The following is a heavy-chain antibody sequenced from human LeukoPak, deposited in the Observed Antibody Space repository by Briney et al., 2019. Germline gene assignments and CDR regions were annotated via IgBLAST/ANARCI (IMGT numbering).Heavy chain of an antibody. CDR3: ARETNNNGWLRFYDY. J-gene: IGHJ4*02. Sequence: SETLSLTCTVSGDSSSNNIYYWGWIRQPPGWGLDWIGSIGYSGSTYYNPSLRSRATISIDTSKNQFSLKLKSVTAADTAVYYCARETNNNGWLRFYDYWGQGTLVTVSS. CDR2: IGYSGST. D-gene: IGHD6-19*01. V-gene: IGHV4-39*07. CDR1: GDSSSNNIYY.